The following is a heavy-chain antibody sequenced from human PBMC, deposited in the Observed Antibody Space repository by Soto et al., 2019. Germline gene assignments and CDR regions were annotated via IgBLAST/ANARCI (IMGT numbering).Heavy chain of an antibody. CDR1: GYSFTSYW. CDR2: IDPSDSYT. Sequence: PGESLKISCKGSGYSFTSYWISWVRQMPGKGLEWMGRIDPSDSYTNYSPSFQGHVTISADKSISTAYLQWSSLKASDTAMYYCATVFYGSGSYYNGVHDYGMDVWGQGTTVTVSS. CDR3: ATVFYGSGSYYNGVHDYGMDV. J-gene: IGHJ6*02. D-gene: IGHD3-10*01. V-gene: IGHV5-10-1*01.